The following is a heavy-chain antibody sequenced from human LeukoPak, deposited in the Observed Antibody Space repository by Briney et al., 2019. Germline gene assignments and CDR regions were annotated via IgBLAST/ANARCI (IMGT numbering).Heavy chain of an antibody. CDR2: ISSSGSTI. J-gene: IGHJ4*02. D-gene: IGHD1-26*01. Sequence: GGSLRLSCAASGFTFSSYEMNWVRQAPGKGLEWVSYISSSGSTIYYADSVKGRFISSRDNTKNSLYLQMNSLRAEDTAIYYCARVLRIVSGSSLDYWGQGTLVTVSS. CDR3: ARVLRIVSGSSLDY. CDR1: GFTFSSYE. V-gene: IGHV3-48*03.